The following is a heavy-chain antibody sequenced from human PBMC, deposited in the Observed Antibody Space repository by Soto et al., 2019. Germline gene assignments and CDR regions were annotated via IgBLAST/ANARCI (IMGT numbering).Heavy chain of an antibody. J-gene: IGHJ4*02. V-gene: IGHV4-34*01. D-gene: IGHD1-26*01. CDR3: ARRRGATRLILFDY. Sequence: SETLSLTCAVYGGSFSGYQWNWFRQPPGKGLEWIGEVSYTESTIYNPSLKSRVTISADTSKNQFSLNLSSVTAADTAVYYCARRRGATRLILFDYWGQGTLVPVSS. CDR1: GGSFSGYQ. CDR2: VSYTEST.